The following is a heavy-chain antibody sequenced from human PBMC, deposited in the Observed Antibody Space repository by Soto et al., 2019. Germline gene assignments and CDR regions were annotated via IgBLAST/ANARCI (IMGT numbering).Heavy chain of an antibody. CDR3: VRANKRSLSGSFGGTNSYYFAH. J-gene: IGHJ4*02. Sequence: PGGSLILSCACSGFIVGDYAMHWVRQAPGKGLARVSGISWSSSSTAYADSVKGRFTISRDDAKNSLYLQMNSLRPEDTAFYYCVRANKRSLSGSFGGTNSYYFAHWGQGALVTVSS. CDR2: ISWSSSST. V-gene: IGHV3-9*01. D-gene: IGHD1-26*01. CDR1: GFIVGDYA.